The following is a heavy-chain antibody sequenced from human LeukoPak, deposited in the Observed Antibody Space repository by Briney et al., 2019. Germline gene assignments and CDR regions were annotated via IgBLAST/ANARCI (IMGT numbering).Heavy chain of an antibody. CDR3: ARGGYYSNYPLYFDY. V-gene: IGHV4-39*01. D-gene: IGHD4-11*01. Sequence: SETLSLTCTVSGGSISSSSYYWGWIRQPPGKGLEWIGSIYYSGSTYYNPSLKSRVTISVDTSKNQFSLKLSSVTAADTAVYYCARGGYYSNYPLYFDYWGQGTLVTVSS. J-gene: IGHJ4*02. CDR2: IYYSGST. CDR1: GGSISSSSYY.